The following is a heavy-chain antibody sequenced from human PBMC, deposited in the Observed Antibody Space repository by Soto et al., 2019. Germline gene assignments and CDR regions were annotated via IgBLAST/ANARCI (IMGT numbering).Heavy chain of an antibody. Sequence: QVQLVQSGAEVKKPGSSVKVSCKASGGTFSSYAISWVRQAPGQGLEWMGGIIPIFGTANYAQKFQGRVTITADESTSTAYMELSSRRSEDTAVYYCATVYYYDSSGYSPSCYYGMDVWGQGTTVTVSS. CDR2: IIPIFGTA. CDR3: ATVYYYDSSGYSPSCYYGMDV. CDR1: GGTFSSYA. J-gene: IGHJ6*02. V-gene: IGHV1-69*01. D-gene: IGHD3-22*01.